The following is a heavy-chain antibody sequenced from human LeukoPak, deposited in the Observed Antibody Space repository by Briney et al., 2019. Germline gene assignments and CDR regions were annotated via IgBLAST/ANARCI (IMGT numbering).Heavy chain of an antibody. J-gene: IGHJ2*01. Sequence: PGGSLRLSCAAPRFTFSSYAMSWVRQAPGKGLEWVSTINGVGGNTYYADPVKGRFTISRDNSKNMLYLQMNSLRAEDTAIYYCAREGYCSGGSCSDWYFDLWGRGTLVTVSS. D-gene: IGHD2-15*01. CDR2: INGVGGNT. CDR1: RFTFSSYA. V-gene: IGHV3-23*01. CDR3: AREGYCSGGSCSDWYFDL.